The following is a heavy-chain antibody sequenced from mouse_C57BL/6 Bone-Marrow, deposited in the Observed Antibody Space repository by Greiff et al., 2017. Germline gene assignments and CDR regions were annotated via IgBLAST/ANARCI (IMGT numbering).Heavy chain of an antibody. Sequence: EVKVVESGGGLVKPGGSLKLSCAASGFTFSDYGMHWVRQAPEKGLEWVAYISSGSSTIYYADTVKGRFTISRDNAKNTLCLQMTSLRSEDTAMYYCARTGFAYWGQGTLVTVSA. CDR3: ARTGFAY. V-gene: IGHV5-17*01. CDR2: ISSGSSTI. J-gene: IGHJ3*01. CDR1: GFTFSDYG.